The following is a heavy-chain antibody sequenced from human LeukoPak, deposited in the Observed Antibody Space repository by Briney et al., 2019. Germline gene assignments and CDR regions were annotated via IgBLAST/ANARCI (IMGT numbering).Heavy chain of an antibody. J-gene: IGHJ3*02. CDR3: ARDGLGPSRDGYNRAFDI. CDR2: IYYSGST. CDR1: GGSISSYY. V-gene: IGHV4-59*01. D-gene: IGHD5-24*01. Sequence: PSETLSLTCTVSGGSISSYYWSWIRQPPGKGLEWIGYIYYSGSTNYNPSLKSRVTISVDTSKNQFSLKLSSVTAADTAVYYCARDGLGPSRDGYNRAFDIWGQGTMVTVSS.